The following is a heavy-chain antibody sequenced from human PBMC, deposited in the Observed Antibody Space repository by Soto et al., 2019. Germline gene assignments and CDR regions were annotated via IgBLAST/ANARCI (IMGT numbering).Heavy chain of an antibody. V-gene: IGHV4-59*08. Sequence: SETLSLTCTVSGGSISSYYWSWIRQPPGKGLEWIGYIYYSGSTNYNPSLKSRVTISVDTSKNQFSLKLSSVTAADTAVYYCARQKTVVPAAMINYYYYMDVWGKGTTVTVSS. CDR2: IYYSGST. D-gene: IGHD2-2*01. CDR3: ARQKTVVPAAMINYYYYMDV. J-gene: IGHJ6*03. CDR1: GGSISSYY.